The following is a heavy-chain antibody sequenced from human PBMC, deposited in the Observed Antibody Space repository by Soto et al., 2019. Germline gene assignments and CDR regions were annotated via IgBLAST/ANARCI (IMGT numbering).Heavy chain of an antibody. J-gene: IGHJ6*02. V-gene: IGHV3-48*02. D-gene: IGHD6-13*01. CDR2: ISSSSSTI. CDR1: GFTFSSYS. CDR3: ARDAYSSSWPPDYYYYYGMDV. Sequence: EVQLVESGGGLVQPGGSLRLSCAASGFTFSSYSMNWVRQAPGKGLEWVSYISSSSSTIYYADSVKGRFTISRDNAKNSLYPQMNSLRDEDTAVYYCARDAYSSSWPPDYYYYYGMDVWGQGTTVTVSS.